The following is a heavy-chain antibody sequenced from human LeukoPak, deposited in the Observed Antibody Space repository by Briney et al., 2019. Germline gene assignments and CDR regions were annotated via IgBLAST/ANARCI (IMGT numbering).Heavy chain of an antibody. J-gene: IGHJ4*02. CDR3: AKGPQLFSGYHPDY. V-gene: IGHV3-23*01. Sequence: GGSLSLSCAASGFTFSSSAMTWVRQGPGKGLEWVSTITGSDSSKYYADSVKGRFTISRDFSKNTVHLRMNSLRVEDTAIYYCAKGPQLFSGYHPDYWGQGTLVTVSS. D-gene: IGHD3-22*01. CDR2: ITGSDSSK. CDR1: GFTFSSSA.